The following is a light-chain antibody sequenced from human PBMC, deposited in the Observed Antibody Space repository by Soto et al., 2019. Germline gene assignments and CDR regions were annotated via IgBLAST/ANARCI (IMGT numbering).Light chain of an antibody. CDR2: GAS. CDR3: QQYNNWPVT. J-gene: IGKJ1*01. V-gene: IGKV3-15*01. Sequence: EIVMTQSPATLSVSPGERGTLSCRASQSVSTNLAWYQQKFGQAPRLLIYGASTRATGIPARFSGSGSGTEFTLTISSLQSEDFAVYSCQQYNNWPVTFGQGTKVEIK. CDR1: QSVSTN.